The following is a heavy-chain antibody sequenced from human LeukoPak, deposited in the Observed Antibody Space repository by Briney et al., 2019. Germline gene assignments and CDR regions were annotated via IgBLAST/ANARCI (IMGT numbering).Heavy chain of an antibody. CDR2: IYYSGST. CDR1: GGSISSSSYY. D-gene: IGHD3-10*01. Sequence: NPSETLSLTCTVSGGSISSSSYYWGWIRQPPGKGLEWIGSIYYSGSTYYNPSLKSRVTISVDTSKNQFSLKLSSVTAADTAVYYCAKGYGSGSYYRLGKYYYYGMDVWGQGTTVTVSS. V-gene: IGHV4-39*07. J-gene: IGHJ6*02. CDR3: AKGYGSGSYYRLGKYYYYGMDV.